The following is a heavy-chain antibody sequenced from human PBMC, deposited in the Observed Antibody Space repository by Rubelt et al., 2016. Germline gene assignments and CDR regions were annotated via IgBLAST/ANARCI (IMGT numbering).Heavy chain of an antibody. J-gene: IGHJ4*02. V-gene: IGHV3-30*04. CDR3: ARGRGITVTGKEDYFDY. CDR1: GFTFSGYA. Sequence: VHLVESGGGLVQPGGSLRLSCAASGFTFSGYAMHWVRQAPGKGLEWVAAISFDGSDKYYADSVKGRFTVSRDNTKNTLYLQMNSRRAEETAVYYCARGRGITVTGKEDYFDYWGQGTLVTVSS. D-gene: IGHD6-19*01. CDR2: ISFDGSDK.